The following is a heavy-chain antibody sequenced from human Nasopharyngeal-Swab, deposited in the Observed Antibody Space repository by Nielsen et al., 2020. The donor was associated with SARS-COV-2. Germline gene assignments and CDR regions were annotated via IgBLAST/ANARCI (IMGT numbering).Heavy chain of an antibody. Sequence: GESLKISCAASGFTFSSYAMSWVRQAPGKGLGGVSVISGSGGSTYYADSVKGRFTISRDNSKNTLYLQMNSLRAEDTAVYYCARYDDYYDSSGYAYWGQGTLVTVSS. V-gene: IGHV3-23*01. J-gene: IGHJ4*02. D-gene: IGHD3-22*01. CDR1: GFTFSSYA. CDR3: ARYDDYYDSSGYAY. CDR2: ISGSGGST.